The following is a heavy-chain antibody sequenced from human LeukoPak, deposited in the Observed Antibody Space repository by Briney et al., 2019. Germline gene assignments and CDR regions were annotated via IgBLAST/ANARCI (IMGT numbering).Heavy chain of an antibody. CDR2: INHSGST. CDR1: GESFSGYY. CDR3: ARVGAARRKNYYYYGMDV. D-gene: IGHD6-6*01. V-gene: IGHV4-34*01. J-gene: IGHJ6*02. Sequence: SETLSLTCAVYGESFSGYYWSWIRQPPGKGLEWIGEINHSGSTNYNPSLKSRVTISVDTSKNQFSLKLSSVTAADTAVYYCARVGAARRKNYYYYGMDVWGQGTTVTVSS.